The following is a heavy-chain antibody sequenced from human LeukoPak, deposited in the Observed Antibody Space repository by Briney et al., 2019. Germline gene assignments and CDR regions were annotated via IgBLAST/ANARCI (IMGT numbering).Heavy chain of an antibody. J-gene: IGHJ5*02. Sequence: PSETLSFTCTVSGGSISSGYYYCGWIRQPPGKGLEWIGSIYYSGNTYYNPSLKSRVTIYEDTSKNQFYLKLSSVTAADTAVYYCARHGHSGSSWLNWFDPWGQGTLVTVSS. V-gene: IGHV4-39*01. CDR1: GGSISSGYYY. D-gene: IGHD6-13*01. CDR2: IYYSGNT. CDR3: ARHGHSGSSWLNWFDP.